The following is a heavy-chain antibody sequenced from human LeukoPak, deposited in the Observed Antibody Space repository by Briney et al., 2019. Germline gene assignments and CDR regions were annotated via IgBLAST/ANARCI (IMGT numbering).Heavy chain of an antibody. D-gene: IGHD3-3*01. V-gene: IGHV3-7*03. CDR3: VREGTSGYLKTY. J-gene: IGHJ4*02. CDR1: EFTFSSYW. Sequence: SGGSLRLSCAASEFTFSSYWMCWVRQAPGKGLEWVANIKQDGSEKSYVDSVKGRFTISRDNAKNSLYLQMNSLRAEDTAVYYCVREGTSGYLKTYWGQGTLVTVSS. CDR2: IKQDGSEK.